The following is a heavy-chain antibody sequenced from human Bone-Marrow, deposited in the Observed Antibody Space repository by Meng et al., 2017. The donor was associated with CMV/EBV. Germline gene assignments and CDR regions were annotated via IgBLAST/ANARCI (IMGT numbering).Heavy chain of an antibody. CDR1: TFSSYT. CDR2: IIPILGIA. V-gene: IGHV1-69*02. Sequence: TFSSYTISWVRQAPGQGLEWMGRIIPILGIANYAQKFQGRGTITADKSTSTAYMELSSLRSEDTAVYYCARGVPGPQDIVVVPAALVYWGQGTLVTVSS. CDR3: ARGVPGPQDIVVVPAALVY. D-gene: IGHD2-2*01. J-gene: IGHJ4*02.